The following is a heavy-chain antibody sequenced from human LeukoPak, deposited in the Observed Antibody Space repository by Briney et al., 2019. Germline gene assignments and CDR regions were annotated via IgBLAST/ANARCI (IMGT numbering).Heavy chain of an antibody. CDR1: GYTLSELS. V-gene: IGHV1-24*01. CDR3: ARGRPSGQFGEFTHD. CDR2: FNPEDGET. J-gene: IGHJ4*02. Sequence: ASVKVSCKVSGYTLSELSMHWVRQAPGKGLEWMGGFNPEDGETIYTQNLQGRVIMTEDTSTDTAYMELSSLRSEDTAVYYCARGRPSGQFGEFTHDWGQGTLVTVSS. D-gene: IGHD3-10*01.